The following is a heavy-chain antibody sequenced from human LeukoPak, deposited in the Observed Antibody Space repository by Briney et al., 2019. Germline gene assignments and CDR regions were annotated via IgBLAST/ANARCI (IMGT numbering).Heavy chain of an antibody. Sequence: PSQTLSLTCTVSGGSISSGGYYWSWIRQHPGKGLEWIGYIYYSGSTYYNPSLKSRVTISVDTSKNQFSLKLSSVTAADTAVYYCAHHERRSGSGWYYFDYWGQGTLVTVSS. CDR1: GGSISSGGYY. CDR3: AHHERRSGSGWYYFDY. CDR2: IYYSGST. V-gene: IGHV4-31*03. D-gene: IGHD6-19*01. J-gene: IGHJ4*02.